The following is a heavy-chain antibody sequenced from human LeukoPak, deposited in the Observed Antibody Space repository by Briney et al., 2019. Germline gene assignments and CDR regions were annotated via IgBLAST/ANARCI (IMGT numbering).Heavy chain of an antibody. V-gene: IGHV3-21*01. D-gene: IGHD1-26*01. CDR3: ATWGGSYDPFDY. J-gene: IGHJ4*02. CDR2: ISTTSSYI. CDR1: GFTFSTST. Sequence: GGSLRLSCAASGFTFSTSTMNWVRQAPGKGLEWVSSISTTSSYIFYSDSVKGRFTISRGNAKNSVYLHMNSLRAEDTAVYYCATWGGSYDPFDYWGQGTLVTVSS.